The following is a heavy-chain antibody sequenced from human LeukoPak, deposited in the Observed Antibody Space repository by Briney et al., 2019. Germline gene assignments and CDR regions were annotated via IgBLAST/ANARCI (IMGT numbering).Heavy chain of an antibody. D-gene: IGHD6-13*01. Sequence: SETLSLTCTVSGGSISSGGYYWSWIRQPPGKGLEWIGYIYHSGSTYYNPSLKSRVTISVDTSKNQFSLKLSSVTAADTAVYYCARGWEYSSSWYSYPFFDYWGQGTLVTVSS. CDR1: GGSISSGGYY. J-gene: IGHJ4*02. CDR2: IYHSGST. V-gene: IGHV4-30-2*01. CDR3: ARGWEYSSSWYSYPFFDY.